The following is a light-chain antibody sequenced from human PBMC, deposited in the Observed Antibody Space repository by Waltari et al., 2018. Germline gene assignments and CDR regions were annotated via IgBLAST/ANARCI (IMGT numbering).Light chain of an antibody. CDR3: SSYRSTSTLYV. V-gene: IGLV2-14*01. J-gene: IGLJ1*01. CDR1: NRDVGSYDY. Sequence: QSALTQPASVSGSPGQSITIPCPGTNRDVGSYDYVSWYQQYPGKAPKLLIYEVNNRPSGVSSRFSGSKSGNTASLTISGLQADDEADYYCSSYRSTSTLYVFGTGTKVTVL. CDR2: EVN.